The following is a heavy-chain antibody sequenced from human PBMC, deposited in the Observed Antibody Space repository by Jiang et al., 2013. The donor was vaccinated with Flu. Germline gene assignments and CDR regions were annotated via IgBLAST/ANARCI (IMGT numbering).Heavy chain of an antibody. Sequence: EWLGRTYYRSKWYNDYAVSVKSRITINPDTSKNQFSLQLNSVTPEDTAVYYCARVVAVAGCFDYWGQGTLVTVSS. CDR3: ARVVAVAGCFDY. J-gene: IGHJ4*02. D-gene: IGHD6-19*01. CDR2: TYYRSKWYN. V-gene: IGHV6-1*01.